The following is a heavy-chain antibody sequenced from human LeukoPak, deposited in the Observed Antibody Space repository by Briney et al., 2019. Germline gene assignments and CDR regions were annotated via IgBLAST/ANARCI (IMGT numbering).Heavy chain of an antibody. CDR2: ISAYNGNT. D-gene: IGHD6-13*01. V-gene: IGHV1-18*01. CDR1: GYTFTSYG. CDR3: ARKVAAAGTSWFDP. J-gene: IGHJ5*02. Sequence: ASVKVSCKASGYTFTSYGISWVRQAPGQGLEWMGWISAYNGNTNYAQKLQGGVTMTTDTSTSTAYMELRSLRSDDTAVYYCARKVAAAGTSWFDPWGQGTLVTVSS.